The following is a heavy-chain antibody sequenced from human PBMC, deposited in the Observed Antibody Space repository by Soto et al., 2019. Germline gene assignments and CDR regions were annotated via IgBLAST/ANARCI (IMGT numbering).Heavy chain of an antibody. J-gene: IGHJ6*02. V-gene: IGHV3-21*01. CDR2: ISSSSSYI. CDR3: ARGSGSGYYYYGMDV. D-gene: IGHD6-19*01. CDR1: GFTFSSYS. Sequence: EVQLVESGGGLVKPGGSLRLSCAASGFTFSSYSMNWVRQAAGKGLEWVSSISSSSSYIYYADSVKGRFTISRDNAKNSLYLQMNSLKAEDTAVYYCARGSGSGYYYYGMDVWGQGTTVTVSS.